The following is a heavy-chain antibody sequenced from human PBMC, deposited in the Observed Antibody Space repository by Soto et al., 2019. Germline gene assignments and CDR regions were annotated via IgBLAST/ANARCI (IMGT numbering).Heavy chain of an antibody. CDR2: ISGSGGST. CDR1: GFTFSSYA. Sequence: PGGSLRLSCAASGFTFSSYAMSWVRQAPGKGLEWVSAISGSGGSTYYADSVKGRFTISRDNSKNTLYLQMNSLRAEDTAVYYCAYDSTQQIFYYYYGMDVWGQGTTVTVSS. D-gene: IGHD3-22*01. CDR3: AYDSTQQIFYYYYGMDV. J-gene: IGHJ6*02. V-gene: IGHV3-23*01.